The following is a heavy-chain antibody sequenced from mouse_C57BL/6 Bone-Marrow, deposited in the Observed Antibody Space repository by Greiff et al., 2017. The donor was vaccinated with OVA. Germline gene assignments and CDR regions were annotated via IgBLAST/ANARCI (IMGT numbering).Heavy chain of an antibody. V-gene: IGHV1-54*01. Sequence: QVQLQQSGAELVRPGTSVKLSCKASGYAFTNYLIEWVKQRPGQGLEWIGVINPGSGGTNYNEKFKGKATLTADKSSSTAYMQLSSLTSEDSAVYFCARRFAYWGQGTLVTVSA. CDR2: INPGSGGT. J-gene: IGHJ3*01. CDR3: ARRFAY. CDR1: GYAFTNYL.